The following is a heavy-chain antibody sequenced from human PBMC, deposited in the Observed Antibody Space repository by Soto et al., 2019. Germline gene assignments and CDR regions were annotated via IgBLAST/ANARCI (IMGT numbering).Heavy chain of an antibody. CDR3: AHRNNYNYVAS. V-gene: IGHV2-5*02. CDR1: GFSLRTSGAG. D-gene: IGHD3-10*02. Sequence: SGPTLVNPTQTLTLTCTFSGFSLRTSGAGVGRIRQPPGKALEWLALIYWDNDKRYSPSLKSRLTITGDTSKKQVVLTMTNMDPVDTATYYCAHRNNYNYVASWGQGTLVTVSS. J-gene: IGHJ5*02. CDR2: IYWDNDK.